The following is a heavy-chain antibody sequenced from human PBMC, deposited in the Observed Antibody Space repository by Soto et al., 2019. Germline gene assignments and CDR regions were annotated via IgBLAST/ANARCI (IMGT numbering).Heavy chain of an antibody. J-gene: IGHJ4*02. CDR3: ARGVGRSSWTSFDS. CDR2: IYTSENT. CDR1: GGSISSYY. V-gene: IGHV4-4*07. Sequence: SETLSLTWTVSGGSISSYYWSWIRQPAGKGLEWIGRIYTSENTHYNPSLRSRVSMSLDTSKNQLSLNLSSVTAADTAVYYCARGVGRSSWTSFDSWGQGNLVTVSS. D-gene: IGHD6-13*01.